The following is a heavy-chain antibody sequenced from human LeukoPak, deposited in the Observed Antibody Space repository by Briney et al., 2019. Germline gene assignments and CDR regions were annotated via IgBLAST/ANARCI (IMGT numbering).Heavy chain of an antibody. CDR1: GFTFSSYN. D-gene: IGHD6-13*01. CDR3: AKGEDSSSWYSFDY. CDR2: ISSSSSYI. J-gene: IGHJ4*02. Sequence: GGSLRLSCAASGFTFSSYNMNWVRQAPGKGLEWVSSISSSSSYIYYADSVKGRFTISRDNAKNSLYLQMNSLRVEDTALYYCAKGEDSSSWYSFDYWGQGTLVTVSS. V-gene: IGHV3-21*04.